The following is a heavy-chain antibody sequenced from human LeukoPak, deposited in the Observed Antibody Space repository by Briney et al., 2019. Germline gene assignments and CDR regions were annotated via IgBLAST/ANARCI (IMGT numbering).Heavy chain of an antibody. CDR2: MKQDGSEK. CDR1: GFSLSRYW. CDR3: ARDLIVGTTYFDY. Sequence: GGSLRLSCAASGFSLSRYWMSWVRQAPGKGLEWVANMKQDGSEKKYVDSVKGRFTISRDNTKNSLYLQMNSLRVEDTAVYYCARDLIVGTTYFDYWGQGTLVTVSS. D-gene: IGHD1-26*01. V-gene: IGHV3-7*01. J-gene: IGHJ4*02.